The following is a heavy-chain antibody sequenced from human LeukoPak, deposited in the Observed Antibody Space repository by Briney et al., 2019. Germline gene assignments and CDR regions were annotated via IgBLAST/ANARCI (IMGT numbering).Heavy chain of an antibody. CDR3: ARSKVGSSTLPIDY. D-gene: IGHD2-2*01. CDR2: MHPYSGNT. Sequence: GASVKVSCKASGYTFTSYDFNWVRQAAGQGLEWMGWMHPYSGNTGCAQKFQGRITMTRNTSVTTAYMELSSLRSEDTAVYYCARSKVGSSTLPIDYWGQGTPVTVSP. J-gene: IGHJ4*02. CDR1: GYTFTSYD. V-gene: IGHV1-8*01.